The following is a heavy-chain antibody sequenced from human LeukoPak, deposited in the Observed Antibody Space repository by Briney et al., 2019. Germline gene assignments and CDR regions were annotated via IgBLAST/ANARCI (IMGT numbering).Heavy chain of an antibody. CDR2: ISSSSSYI. CDR3: ARGAYGGNPNPHGY. V-gene: IGHV3-21*01. Sequence: GGSLRLSCAPTGFTFSSYSMTWVREAPGKGLEWVSSISSSSSYIYYADSVKGRFTISRDNAKNSLYLQMSSLRAEDTAVYYCARGAYGGNPNPHGYWGQGTLVTVSS. D-gene: IGHD4-23*01. J-gene: IGHJ4*02. CDR1: GFTFSSYS.